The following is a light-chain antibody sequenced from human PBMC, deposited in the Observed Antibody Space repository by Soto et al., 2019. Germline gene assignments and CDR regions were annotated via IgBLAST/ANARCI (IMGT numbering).Light chain of an antibody. CDR1: QSVSSSY. Sequence: EIVLTQSPGTLSLSPGERATLACSASQSVSSSYLAWYQQKPGQAPRLLIYGASSRATRIPDRFSGSGSGTDFSLTISRLAPEDFAVYYCQQYGSSPWTFGQGTKVEIK. CDR3: QQYGSSPWT. V-gene: IGKV3-20*01. CDR2: GAS. J-gene: IGKJ1*01.